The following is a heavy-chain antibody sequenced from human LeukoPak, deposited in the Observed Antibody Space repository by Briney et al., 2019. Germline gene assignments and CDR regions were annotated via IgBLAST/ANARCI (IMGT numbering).Heavy chain of an antibody. CDR1: GFTFSVYS. V-gene: IGHV3-21*01. D-gene: IGHD3-10*01. J-gene: IGHJ4*02. CDR2: ISSSSSSI. CDR3: ATPGSGTFYSVPNFDY. Sequence: PGGSLRLSCAASGFTFSVYSMSWVRQAPGKGLEWVSSISSSSSSIYYADSVKGRFTISRDNAKNSLYLQMNSLRPEDTAVYYCATPGSGTFYSVPNFDYWGQGTLVTVSS.